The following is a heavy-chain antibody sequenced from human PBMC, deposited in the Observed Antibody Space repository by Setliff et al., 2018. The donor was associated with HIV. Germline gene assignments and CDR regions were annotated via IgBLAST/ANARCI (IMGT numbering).Heavy chain of an antibody. CDR1: GGSMSSSSYY. J-gene: IGHJ6*03. CDR2: IYYSGST. CDR3: ARQEGYCSSTSCYAGSFMGYYYMDV. Sequence: SETLSLTCTVSGGSMSSSSYYWGWIRQTPDKGLEWIGIIYYSGSTYYNPSLKSRVTTSVDTSKNQFSLKLSSVTAADTAVYYCARQEGYCSSTSCYAGSFMGYYYMDVRGKGTTVTVSS. D-gene: IGHD2-2*01. V-gene: IGHV4-39*01.